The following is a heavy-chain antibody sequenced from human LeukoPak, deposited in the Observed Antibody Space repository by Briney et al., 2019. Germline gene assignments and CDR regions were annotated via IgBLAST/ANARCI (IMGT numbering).Heavy chain of an antibody. V-gene: IGHV4-39*01. CDR2: IYYSGST. J-gene: IGHJ3*02. CDR3: ARRGNINGLAATMIVVVKPGDAFDI. D-gene: IGHD3-22*01. Sequence: SETLSLTCTVSGGSISSSSYYWGWIRQPPGKGLEWIGSIYYSGSTYYNPSLKSRVTISVDTSKNQFSLKLSSVTAADTAVYYCARRGNINGLAATMIVVVKPGDAFDIWGQGTMVTVSS. CDR1: GGSISSSSYY.